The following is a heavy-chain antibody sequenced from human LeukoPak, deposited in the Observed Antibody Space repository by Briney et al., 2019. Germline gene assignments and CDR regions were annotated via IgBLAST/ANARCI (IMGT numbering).Heavy chain of an antibody. D-gene: IGHD6-13*01. J-gene: IGHJ4*02. V-gene: IGHV3-33*01. CDR1: RFTFSSYG. Sequence: GGSLRLSCAASRFTFSSYGMHWVRQAPGKGLEWVAVIWYDGSNKYYADSVKGRFTISRDNSKNTLYLQMNSLRAEDTAVYYCARDRVAAAGNEEYDYWGQGTLVTVSS. CDR3: ARDRVAAAGNEEYDY. CDR2: IWYDGSNK.